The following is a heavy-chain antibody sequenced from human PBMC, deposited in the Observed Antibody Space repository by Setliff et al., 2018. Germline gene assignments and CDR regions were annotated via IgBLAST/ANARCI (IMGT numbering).Heavy chain of an antibody. CDR1: GGSISISGYF. CDR3: ARLGATVKRGYFDF. V-gene: IGHV4-39*01. D-gene: IGHD1-26*01. Sequence: SLTCTVSGGSISISGYFWGWIRQPPGKGLEWIGSTSYSGTTYSNSSLKSRLSISVDTSKNQFSLNLSSVTAADTAVYYCARLGATVKRGYFDFWGQGTLVTVSS. CDR2: TSYSGTT. J-gene: IGHJ4*02.